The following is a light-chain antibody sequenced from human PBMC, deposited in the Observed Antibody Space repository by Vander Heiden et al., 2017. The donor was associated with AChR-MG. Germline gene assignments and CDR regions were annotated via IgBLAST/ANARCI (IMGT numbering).Light chain of an antibody. V-gene: IGKV1-33*01. CDR2: DAS. Sequence: DIQMTQSPSSLSASVGDRVTITCQATQDIRRYLNWYQHKPGKAPKLLIYDASKLETGVPTRFSGSGSGTDFTFTISSLQPEDIATYYCQHEDDFMYTFGQGTKLEIK. CDR3: QHEDDFMYT. CDR1: QDIRRY. J-gene: IGKJ2*01.